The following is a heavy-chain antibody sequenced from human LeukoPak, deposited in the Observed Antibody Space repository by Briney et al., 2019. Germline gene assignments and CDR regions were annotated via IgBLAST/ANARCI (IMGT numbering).Heavy chain of an antibody. D-gene: IGHD6-19*01. CDR1: GGSFSGYY. CDR3: ARRLNPQWLVQSRWFDP. V-gene: IGHV4-34*01. J-gene: IGHJ5*02. CDR2: INRSGST. Sequence: SEALSLTCAVYGGSFSGYYWSWIRQPPGKGLEWIEEINRSGSTNSNPSLQSRVTLSVDQSKNQFSLKLSSVTAADTAVYYCARRLNPQWLVQSRWFDPWGQGTLVTVSS.